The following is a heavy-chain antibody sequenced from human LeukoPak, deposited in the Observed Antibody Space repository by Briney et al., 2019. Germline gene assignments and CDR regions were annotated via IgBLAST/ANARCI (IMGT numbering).Heavy chain of an antibody. CDR1: GFSFSSHA. CDR3: ARDTGNHPDNWLDP. V-gene: IGHV3-33*01. Sequence: GRSLRLSCEASGFSFSSHAMQWVRQAPGKGLEWVALIWYDGSNTYYADSVQGRFTISRDNSKNTLYLQMNSLRAEDTAIYYCARDTGNHPDNWLDPWGLGTLVTVSS. J-gene: IGHJ5*02. D-gene: IGHD1-14*01. CDR2: IWYDGSNT.